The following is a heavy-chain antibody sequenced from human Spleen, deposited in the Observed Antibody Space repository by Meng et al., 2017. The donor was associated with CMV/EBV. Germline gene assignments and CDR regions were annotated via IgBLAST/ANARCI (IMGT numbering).Heavy chain of an antibody. Sequence: GESLKISCAASGFTFEEYGMSWVRQAPGKGLECVSGINWDGGRTGYADSVKGRFTISIDNANNSLYLQMNSLGAEDTALCYCARVIGNWYNWFDPWGQGTLVTVSS. V-gene: IGHV3-20*04. J-gene: IGHJ5*02. CDR1: GFTFEEYG. CDR3: ARVIGNWYNWFDP. CDR2: INWDGGRT. D-gene: IGHD1-1*01.